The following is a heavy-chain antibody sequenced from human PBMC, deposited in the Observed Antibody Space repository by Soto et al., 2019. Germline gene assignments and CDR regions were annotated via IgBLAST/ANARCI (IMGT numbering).Heavy chain of an antibody. J-gene: IGHJ4*02. Sequence: GGALRLSCAAYVFTFDTYTMSWVRQAPGRGLEWVSTISRSGTTWYADSVKGRLTISRDNSKNTLSLQMNSLRVEDTAVYYCAKDLGAVPGTGDGFDYWGQGTLVTVSS. D-gene: IGHD6-19*01. CDR3: AKDLGAVPGTGDGFDY. CDR1: VFTFDTYT. CDR2: ISRSGTT. V-gene: IGHV3-23*01.